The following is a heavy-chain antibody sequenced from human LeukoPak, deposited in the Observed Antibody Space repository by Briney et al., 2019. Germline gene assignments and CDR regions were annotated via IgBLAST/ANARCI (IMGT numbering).Heavy chain of an antibody. J-gene: IGHJ2*01. D-gene: IGHD3-3*01. CDR3: ARSGGYWSGYLYFDL. V-gene: IGHV4-30-4*08. CDR1: GGSISSGDYY. CDR2: IYYSGNT. Sequence: PSETLSLTCTVSGGSISSGDYYWSWIRQPPGKGLEWIGYIYYSGNTYYNPSLKSRVTISVDTSKNQFSLKLSSVTAADTAVYYCARSGGYWSGYLYFDLWGRGTLVTVSS.